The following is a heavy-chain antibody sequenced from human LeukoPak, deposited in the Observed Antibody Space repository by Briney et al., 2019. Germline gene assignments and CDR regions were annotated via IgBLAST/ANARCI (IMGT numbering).Heavy chain of an antibody. V-gene: IGHV1-2*02. CDR2: INPNSGGT. D-gene: IGHD1-1*01. J-gene: IGHJ4*02. CDR1: GYTFTGYY. Sequence: ASVKVSCKASGYTFTGYYMHWVRQAPGQGLEWMGWINPNSGGTNYAQKFQGRVTMTRDTSISTAYMEVRSLRSDDTAVYYCVRDRYDSETDYWGQGTLVTVSS. CDR3: VRDRYDSETDY.